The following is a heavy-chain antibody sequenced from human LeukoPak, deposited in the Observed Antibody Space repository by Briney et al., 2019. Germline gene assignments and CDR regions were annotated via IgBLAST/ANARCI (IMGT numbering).Heavy chain of an antibody. V-gene: IGHV3-74*03. CDR2: IKSDGSMI. Sequence: GGSLRLSCAASGFTFGSFWMHWVRQAPGKGLVWVSRIKSDGSMITYADSVKGRSTVSRDNAKNTVFLQMNSLRAEDTAVYYCARGCEGDYYDSSGYCFDYWGQGTLVTVSS. D-gene: IGHD3-22*01. CDR3: ARGCEGDYYDSSGYCFDY. J-gene: IGHJ4*02. CDR1: GFTFGSFW.